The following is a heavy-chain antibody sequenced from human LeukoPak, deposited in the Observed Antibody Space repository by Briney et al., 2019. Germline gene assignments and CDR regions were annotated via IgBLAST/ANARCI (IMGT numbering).Heavy chain of an antibody. V-gene: IGHV3-30*18. D-gene: IGHD5-18*01. CDR2: ISYDGSNK. CDR3: AKEDTAMVYYYGMDV. CDR1: GFTFSSYG. Sequence: PGGSLRLSCAASGFTFSSYGMHWVRQAPGKGLEWVAVISYDGSNKYYADSVKGRFTISRDNSKNTLYLQMNSLRAEDTAVYYCAKEDTAMVYYYGMDVWGRGTTVTVSS. J-gene: IGHJ6*02.